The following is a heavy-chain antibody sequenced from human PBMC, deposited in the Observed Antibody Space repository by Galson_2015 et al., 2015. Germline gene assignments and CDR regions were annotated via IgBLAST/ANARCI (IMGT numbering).Heavy chain of an antibody. Sequence: SLRLSCAASGLTFSSYGMHWVRQAPGKGLEWVAVIWYDGSNKYYADSVKGRFTISRDNSKNTLYLQMNSLRAEDTAVYYCASGSSGSYPFDYWGQGTLVTVSS. D-gene: IGHD1-26*01. CDR2: IWYDGSNK. CDR1: GLTFSSYG. J-gene: IGHJ4*02. V-gene: IGHV3-33*01. CDR3: ASGSSGSYPFDY.